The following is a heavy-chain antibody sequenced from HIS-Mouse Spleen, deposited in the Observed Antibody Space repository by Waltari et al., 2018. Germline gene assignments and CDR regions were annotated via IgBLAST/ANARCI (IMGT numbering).Heavy chain of an antibody. Sequence: QLQLQESGPGLVTPSETLSLPCTVSGGSLRRSRYYWGWIRPPPGKGLEWIGSIYYSGSTYYNPSLKSRVTISVDTSKNQFSLKLSSVTAADTAVYYCAREIPYSSSWYDWYFDLWGRGTLVTVSS. CDR3: AREIPYSSSWYDWYFDL. CDR1: GGSLRRSRYY. D-gene: IGHD6-13*01. J-gene: IGHJ2*01. CDR2: IYYSGST. V-gene: IGHV4-39*07.